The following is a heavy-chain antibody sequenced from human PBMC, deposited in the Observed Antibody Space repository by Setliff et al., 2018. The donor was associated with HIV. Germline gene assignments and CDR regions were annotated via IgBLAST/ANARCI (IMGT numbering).Heavy chain of an antibody. Sequence: SETLSLTCTVSGASFTTHYWSLIRQPPGKGLEWIGCISTSGSTNYNPSLKSRVTMSVDTSKNQFSLKLSSVTAADTAVYYCARDLREVGGGSYADYWGQGTLVTVSS. CDR1: GASFTTHY. V-gene: IGHV4-4*07. J-gene: IGHJ4*02. D-gene: IGHD1-26*01. CDR3: ARDLREVGGGSYADY. CDR2: ISTSGST.